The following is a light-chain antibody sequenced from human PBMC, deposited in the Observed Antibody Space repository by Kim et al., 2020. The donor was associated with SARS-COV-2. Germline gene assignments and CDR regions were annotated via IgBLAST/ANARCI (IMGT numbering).Light chain of an antibody. CDR1: SSDVGGYNC. CDR3: SSYTSRRTLV. Sequence: QSALTQPASVSGSPGQSITISCTGTSSDVGGYNCVSWYQQHPGKAPKLMIHDVANRPSGISTRFSGSKSGNTASLTISGLQAEDEADYYCSSYTSRRTLVFGGGTQLTVL. V-gene: IGLV2-14*03. J-gene: IGLJ3*02. CDR2: DVA.